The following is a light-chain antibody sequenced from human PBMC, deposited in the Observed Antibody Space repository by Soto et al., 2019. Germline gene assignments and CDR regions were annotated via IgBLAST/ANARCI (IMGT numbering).Light chain of an antibody. V-gene: IGLV2-14*01. CDR1: SSDVGGYKY. Sequence: QSVLTQPASVSGSPRQSITISCAGTSSDVGGYKYVSWYQQHPGKAPKLIIYEVSNRPSGVSNRFSGSKSGNTASLTISGLQPEDEADYYCSSYTRGSTNVLGTGTKVIVL. CDR2: EVS. J-gene: IGLJ1*01. CDR3: SSYTRGSTNV.